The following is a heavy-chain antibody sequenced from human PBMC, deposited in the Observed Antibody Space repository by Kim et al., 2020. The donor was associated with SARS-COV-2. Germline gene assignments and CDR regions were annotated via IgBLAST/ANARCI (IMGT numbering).Heavy chain of an antibody. CDR3: ARDQVIAAAGYFDY. Sequence: PSLQSRVTISVDTSKNQFSLKLSSVTAADTAVYYCARDQVIAAAGYFDYWGQGTLVTVSS. J-gene: IGHJ4*02. D-gene: IGHD6-13*01. V-gene: IGHV4-59*01.